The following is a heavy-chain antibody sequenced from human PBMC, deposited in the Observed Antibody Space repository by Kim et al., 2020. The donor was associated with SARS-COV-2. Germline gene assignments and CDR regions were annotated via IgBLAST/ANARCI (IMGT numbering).Heavy chain of an antibody. J-gene: IGHJ6*02. D-gene: IGHD6-6*01. Sequence: SETLSLTCAAYGGSFSGYYWSWIRQPPGKGLEWIGEINHSGSTNYNPSLKSRVTISVDTSKNQFPLKLSSVTAADTAVYYCARGKRPYSSSSLRYYYYGMDVWGQGTPVTVSS. CDR1: GGSFSGYY. CDR3: ARGKRPYSSSSLRYYYYGMDV. CDR2: INHSGST. V-gene: IGHV4-34*01.